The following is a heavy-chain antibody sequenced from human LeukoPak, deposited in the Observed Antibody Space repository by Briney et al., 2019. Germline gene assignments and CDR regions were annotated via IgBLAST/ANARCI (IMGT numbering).Heavy chain of an antibody. CDR1: GYTFTSYG. Sequence: ASVKVSCKASGYTFTSYGISWVRQAPGQGLEWMGWISAYNGNTNYAQKFQGRVTMTRDTSISTAYMELSRLRSDDTAVYYCARGPKYYYDSSGSTYYYYGMDVWGQGTTVTVSS. CDR2: ISAYNGNT. V-gene: IGHV1-18*01. J-gene: IGHJ6*02. CDR3: ARGPKYYYDSSGSTYYYYGMDV. D-gene: IGHD3-22*01.